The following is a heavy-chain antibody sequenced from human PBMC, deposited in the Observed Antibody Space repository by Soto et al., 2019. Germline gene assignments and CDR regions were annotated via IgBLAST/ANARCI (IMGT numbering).Heavy chain of an antibody. CDR2: ISYDGSNK. V-gene: IGHV3-30*03. D-gene: IGHD1-1*01. CDR3: ARDREMASTLHYFGY. J-gene: IGHJ4*02. Sequence: QVQLVESGGGVVQPGGSLRLSCAASGFTFRRHGMHWVRQAPGKGLDWVAVISYDGSNKYYTDSVKGRFTITRDDSXITLYLDMNNLGAEDTAVYYCARDREMASTLHYFGYWGQGTLVTVSS. CDR1: GFTFRRHG.